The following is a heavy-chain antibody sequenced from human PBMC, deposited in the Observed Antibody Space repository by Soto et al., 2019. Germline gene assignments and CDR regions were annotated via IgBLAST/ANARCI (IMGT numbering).Heavy chain of an antibody. D-gene: IGHD3-22*01. J-gene: IGHJ4*02. CDR2: IYWDDDK. V-gene: IGHV2-5*02. CDR3: AHSLPYYYDSSGYYFFDY. CDR1: GFSLSTSGVG. Sequence: QITLKESGPTLVKPTQTLTLTCTFSGFSLSTSGVGVGWIRQPPGKALEWLALIYWDDDKRYSPSLKSRLTNTKDTSKNQVVLTMTNMDPVDTATYYCAHSLPYYYDSSGYYFFDYWGQGTLVTVSS.